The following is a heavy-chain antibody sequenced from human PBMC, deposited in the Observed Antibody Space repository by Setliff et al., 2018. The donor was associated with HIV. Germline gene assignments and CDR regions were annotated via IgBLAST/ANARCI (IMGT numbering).Heavy chain of an antibody. J-gene: IGHJ4*02. V-gene: IGHV3-30*02. D-gene: IGHD6-19*01. Sequence: GGSLRLSCAASGFAVSGNYMSWVRQAPGKGLEWVAFIRYDGSDKYYVDSVKGRFTVSRDNSKNTLYLQMNSLRPEDTALYYCANMQWASNAWYSFDYWGQGALVTVSS. CDR3: ANMQWASNAWYSFDY. CDR2: IRYDGSDK. CDR1: GFAVSGNY.